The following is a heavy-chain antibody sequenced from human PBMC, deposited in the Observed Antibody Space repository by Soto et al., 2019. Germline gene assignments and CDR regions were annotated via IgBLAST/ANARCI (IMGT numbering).Heavy chain of an antibody. D-gene: IGHD3-3*01. CDR1: GFTFDSYA. CDR3: AKDTVGGYSFWSGYYSDGLEV. J-gene: IGHJ3*01. Sequence: EVKLLESGGGLAQPGGSLRLSCVGSGFTFDSYAISWVRQAPGKGLQWISAISGNGAGTDYAHSVKGRFTISRDNSKNTVHLQMNILRAEDTALYYCAKDTVGGYSFWSGYYSDGLEVWGQGTMVTVSS. CDR2: ISGNGAGT. V-gene: IGHV3-23*01.